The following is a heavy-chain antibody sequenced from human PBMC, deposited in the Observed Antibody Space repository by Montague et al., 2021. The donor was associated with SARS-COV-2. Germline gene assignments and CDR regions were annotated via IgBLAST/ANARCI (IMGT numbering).Heavy chain of an antibody. CDR1: VFSLSTSGVG. CDR2: IYWDDDK. Sequence: PALVKPTQTLTLTCTFSVFSLSTSGVGVGWIRQPPGKALEWLALIYWDDDKRYSPSLKSRLTITKDTSKNQVVLTMTNMDPVDTATYYCAHRPSIAAAGTFRFDPWGQGTLVTVSS. V-gene: IGHV2-5*02. CDR3: AHRPSIAAAGTFRFDP. D-gene: IGHD6-13*01. J-gene: IGHJ5*02.